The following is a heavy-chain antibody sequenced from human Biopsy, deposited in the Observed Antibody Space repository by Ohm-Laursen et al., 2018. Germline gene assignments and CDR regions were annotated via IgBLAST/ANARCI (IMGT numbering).Heavy chain of an antibody. CDR2: IYNSETT. Sequence: GTLSLTCTVSGDSISTSTPYYWAWLRQPPGKGLEWIGSIYNSETTFYNPSLKSRVAISVDTSTNQFSLKGSSVTAADTALYYCARHPTGFWFDPWGHGTLVTVSS. V-gene: IGHV4-39*01. J-gene: IGHJ5*02. CDR1: GDSISTSTPYY. CDR3: ARHPTGFWFDP.